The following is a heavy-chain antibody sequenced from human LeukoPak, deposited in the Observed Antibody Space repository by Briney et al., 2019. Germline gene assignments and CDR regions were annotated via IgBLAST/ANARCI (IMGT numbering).Heavy chain of an antibody. D-gene: IGHD2-21*01. CDR2: IYYSGST. V-gene: IGHV4-59*08. CDR3: ARSPPAQARWGYYFDY. CDR1: GGSISSYY. Sequence: PSETLSLTCTVSGGSISSYYWSWLRQPPGEALEWIGCIYYSGSTHYNPSLKSRVTISVDTSKNQFSLNLSSVTAADTAVYYCARSPPAQARWGYYFDYWGQGTLVTVSS. J-gene: IGHJ4*02.